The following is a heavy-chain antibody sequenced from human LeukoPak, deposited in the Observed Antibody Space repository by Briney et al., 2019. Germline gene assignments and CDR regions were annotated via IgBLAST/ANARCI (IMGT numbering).Heavy chain of an antibody. D-gene: IGHD2-21*01. CDR3: AKIPQVATVTVPYFDH. CDR1: GYPFTVYY. Sequence: ASVKVSCKASGYPFTVYYMHWVRQAPGQGLEWMGWIHPNSGGTNYAQKFQGRVTMARDTSISTAYMELSSLRSDDTAVYYCAKIPQVATVTVPYFDHWGQGTLVTVSS. J-gene: IGHJ4*02. V-gene: IGHV1-2*02. CDR2: IHPNSGGT.